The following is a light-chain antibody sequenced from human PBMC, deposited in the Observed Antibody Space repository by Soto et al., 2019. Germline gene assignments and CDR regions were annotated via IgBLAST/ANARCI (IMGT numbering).Light chain of an antibody. V-gene: IGKV3-15*01. CDR3: QHYNDWIS. CDR1: QSVSSN. J-gene: IGKJ4*01. CDR2: AAS. Sequence: EIVMTQSPATLSVSPGERATLSCWASQSVSSNLAWYQQKPGQAPRLLIYAASTRATGISARFSGSGSGTEFTLTISSLQSEDVALYYCQHYNDWISFGGGTKVEIK.